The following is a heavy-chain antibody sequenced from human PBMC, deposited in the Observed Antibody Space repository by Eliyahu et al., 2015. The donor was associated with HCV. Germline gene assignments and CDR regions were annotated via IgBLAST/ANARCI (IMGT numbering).Heavy chain of an antibody. CDR3: ATEYYDFWSGYGRLDY. V-gene: IGHV4-61*02. CDR2: IYSSGST. CDR1: GGSISSGSYY. D-gene: IGHD3-3*01. J-gene: IGHJ4*02. Sequence: QVQLQESGPGLVKALQTLSLTCTVSGGSISSGSYYWSWIRQPAGKGLEWIGRIYSSGSTNYNPSLKSRVTVSVDTSKNQFSLKLSSVTAADTAVYYCATEYYDFWSGYGRLDYWGQGTQVTVSS.